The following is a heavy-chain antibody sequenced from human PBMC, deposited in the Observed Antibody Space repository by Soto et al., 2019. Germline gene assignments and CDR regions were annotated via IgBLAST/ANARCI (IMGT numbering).Heavy chain of an antibody. CDR2: ISAYNGHT. D-gene: IGHD4-17*01. V-gene: IGHV1-18*04. CDR1: GYTFTSYG. J-gene: IGHJ4*02. Sequence: QVQLVQTGAEVKKPGASVKVSCKASGYTFTSYGINWVRQAPGQGLEWKGWISAYNGHTNYAQKLQGKVTMTTDTSTRTAYMELRSLRSDDTAMYYCARVFTDYGDYKYYFDYWGQGTLVTVSS. CDR3: ARVFTDYGDYKYYFDY.